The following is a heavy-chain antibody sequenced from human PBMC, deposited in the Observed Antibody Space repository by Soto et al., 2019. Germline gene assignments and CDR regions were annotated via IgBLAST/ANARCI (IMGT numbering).Heavy chain of an antibody. CDR1: RFTFITYE. D-gene: IGHD2-2*01. CDR2: TSSSGYTV. Sequence: PGGSLRLSCASSRFTFITYEMNWVRQAPGKGLEWVSYTSSSGYTVYYADSVKGRFTISRDNTRNSLYLQMNSLRDEDTALYYCVRYCSTTLCNGVATRTFDYWGQGTLVTVSS. CDR3: VRYCSTTLCNGVATRTFDY. J-gene: IGHJ4*02. V-gene: IGHV3-48*03.